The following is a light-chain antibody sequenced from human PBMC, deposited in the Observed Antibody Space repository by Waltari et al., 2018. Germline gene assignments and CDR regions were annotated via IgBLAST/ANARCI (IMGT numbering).Light chain of an antibody. J-gene: IGKJ4*01. CDR1: QSVRSY. V-gene: IGKV3-11*01. CDR3: QQRNNWPLT. CDR2: DTF. Sequence: EIVLTQSPATLSLSPGEIATLSCRASQSVRSYIAWYQHKPGQAPSLLIYDTFNRASGIPARFSGSGSGTDFSLSISSLEPEDFAVYYCQQRNNWPLTFGGGTKVEIK.